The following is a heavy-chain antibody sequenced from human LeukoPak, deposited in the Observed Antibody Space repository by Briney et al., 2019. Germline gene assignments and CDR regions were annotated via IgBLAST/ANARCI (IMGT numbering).Heavy chain of an antibody. CDR2: IKQDGSEK. J-gene: IGHJ6*03. D-gene: IGHD2-15*01. CDR3: ARGAPRDIVVVVAATDYYYYYMDV. CDR1: GFTFSGRDW. V-gene: IGHV3-7*01. Sequence: GGSLRLSCVASGFTFSGRDWMTWVRQAPGKGLEWVANIKQDGSEKNYVDSVKGRFTISRDNAKNSLYLQMNSLRAEDTAVYYCARGAPRDIVVVVAATDYYYYYMDVWGKGTTVTVSS.